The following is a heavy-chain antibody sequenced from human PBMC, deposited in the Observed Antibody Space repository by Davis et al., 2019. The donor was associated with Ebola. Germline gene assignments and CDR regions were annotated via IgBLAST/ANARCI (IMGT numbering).Heavy chain of an antibody. J-gene: IGHJ4*02. CDR3: AKEVLEYSSGWQVDY. Sequence: GESLKISCRVSGFTFGDYAINWVRQAPGKGLEWVSGISGSGGSTDYADSVKGRFTISRDNSKNTLYLQMNSLRAEDTAVYYCAKEVLEYSSGWQVDYWGQGTLVTVSS. CDR1: GFTFGDYA. D-gene: IGHD6-19*01. CDR2: ISGSGGST. V-gene: IGHV3-23*01.